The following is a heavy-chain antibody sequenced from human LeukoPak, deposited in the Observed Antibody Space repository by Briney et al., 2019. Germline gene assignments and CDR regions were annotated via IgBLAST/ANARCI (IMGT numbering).Heavy chain of an antibody. V-gene: IGHV3-66*01. CDR3: AREYCSSTSCYNPFFDY. Sequence: PGGSLRLSCAASGFTVSSNYMSWVRQAPGKGLEWVSVIYSGGSTNYADSVKGRFTISRDSSKNTLYLQMNNLRAEDTAVYYCAREYCSSTSCYNPFFDYWGQGTLVTVSS. CDR2: IYSGGST. CDR1: GFTVSSNY. D-gene: IGHD2-2*02. J-gene: IGHJ4*02.